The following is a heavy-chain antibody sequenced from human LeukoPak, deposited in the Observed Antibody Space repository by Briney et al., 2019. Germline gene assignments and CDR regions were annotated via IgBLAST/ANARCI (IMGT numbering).Heavy chain of an antibody. Sequence: GASVKVSCKASGGTFSSYTISWVRQAPGQGLEWMGGIIPIFGTANYAQKFQGRVTITADESTSTAYMELSSLRSEDTAVYYCARDRDVGMVREPYYFDYWAREPWSPSPQ. CDR3: ARDRDVGMVREPYYFDY. J-gene: IGHJ4*02. V-gene: IGHV1-69*13. CDR1: GGTFSSYT. D-gene: IGHD3-10*01. CDR2: IIPIFGTA.